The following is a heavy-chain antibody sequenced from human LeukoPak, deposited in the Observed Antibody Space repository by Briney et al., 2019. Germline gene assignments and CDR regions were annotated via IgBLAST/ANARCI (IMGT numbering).Heavy chain of an antibody. V-gene: IGHV1-18*01. CDR3: ARAGSSGWTGFDY. CDR1: GYTFSSYG. D-gene: IGHD6-19*01. Sequence: ASVKVSCKASGYTFSSYGISWVRQAPGQGLEWVGWISTYNGNTDYAQKLQGRVTMTTATSTSTAYMELRSLKSDDTAVYYCARAGSSGWTGFDYWGQGTLVTVSS. J-gene: IGHJ4*02. CDR2: ISTYNGNT.